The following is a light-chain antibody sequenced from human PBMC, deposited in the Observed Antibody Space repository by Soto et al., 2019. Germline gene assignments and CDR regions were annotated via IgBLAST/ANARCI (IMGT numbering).Light chain of an antibody. CDR1: SSDIGTYNY. CDR3: SSYSISTAYL. Sequence: QSVLTQPASVSGSPGQSTTISCTGTSSDIGTYNYVSWYQQHPGKAPKLMIYEVSNRPSGVSNRFSGSKSGNTASLTISGLQAEDEADYFCSSYSISTAYLFGTGTKVTVL. V-gene: IGLV2-14*01. J-gene: IGLJ1*01. CDR2: EVS.